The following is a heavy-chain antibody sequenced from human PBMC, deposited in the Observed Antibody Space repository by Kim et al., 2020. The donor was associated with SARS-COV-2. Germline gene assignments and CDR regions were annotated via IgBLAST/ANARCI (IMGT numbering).Heavy chain of an antibody. V-gene: IGHV1-69*10. Sequence: SVKVSCKTSGDNFVSYGINWVRQAPGQGLEWMGRIIPILDVRNYAETFKDRLTITADKSTRTAYMEINSLRSDDTAVYYCARDAVAATAGKWFDPWGQGTLVIVSS. D-gene: IGHD6-19*01. CDR3: ARDAVAATAGKWFDP. CDR1: GDNFVSYG. CDR2: IIPILDVR. J-gene: IGHJ5*02.